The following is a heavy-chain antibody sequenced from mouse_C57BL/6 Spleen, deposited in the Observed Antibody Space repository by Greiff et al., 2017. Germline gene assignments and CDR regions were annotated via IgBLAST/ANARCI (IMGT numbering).Heavy chain of an antibody. V-gene: IGHV5-16*01. Sequence: EVQLQESEGGLVQPGSSMKLSCTASGFTFSDYYMAWVRQVPEKGLEWVANINYDGSSTYYLDSLKSRFIISRDNAKNILYLQMSSLKSEDTATYYCAREGLYFDYWGQGTTLTVSS. D-gene: IGHD3-3*01. CDR3: AREGLYFDY. CDR2: INYDGSST. CDR1: GFTFSDYY. J-gene: IGHJ2*01.